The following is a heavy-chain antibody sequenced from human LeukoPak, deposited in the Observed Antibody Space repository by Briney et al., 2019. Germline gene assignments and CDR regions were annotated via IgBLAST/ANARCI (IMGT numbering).Heavy chain of an antibody. CDR3: ARAVEAASLLIDY. Sequence: SETLSLTCTVSGGSISSYYWSWVRQPPGKGLEWIGYIYYSGSTNYHPSLKSRVTISVDTSKNQFSLKLSSVTGADQAVYQCARAVEAASLLIDYWGQGTLVTVSS. CDR2: IYYSGST. V-gene: IGHV4-59*12. J-gene: IGHJ4*02. CDR1: GGSISSYY. D-gene: IGHD3-3*01.